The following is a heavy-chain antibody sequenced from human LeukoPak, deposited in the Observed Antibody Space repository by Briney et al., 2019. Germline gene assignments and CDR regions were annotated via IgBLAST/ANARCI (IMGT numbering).Heavy chain of an antibody. CDR3: TTATSTTASWS. V-gene: IGHV3-15*01. D-gene: IGHD1-1*01. Sequence: GGSLRLSCAASGFTFSNIWMTWVRQAPGKGLEWVGRIKRKAEGGTTDYAAPVRGRFTISRDDSKTTLYLQMNSLKAEDTAVYYCTTATSTTASWSWGQGTLVTVSS. CDR2: IKRKAEGGTT. J-gene: IGHJ5*02. CDR1: GFTFSNIW.